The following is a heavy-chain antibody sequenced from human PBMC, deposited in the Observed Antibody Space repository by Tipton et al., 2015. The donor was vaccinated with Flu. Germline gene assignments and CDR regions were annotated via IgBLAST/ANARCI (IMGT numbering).Heavy chain of an antibody. CDR3: ARERTYYYGSGSYTNWFDP. J-gene: IGHJ5*02. CDR2: IYYSGST. D-gene: IGHD3-10*01. Sequence: TLSLTCTVSGGSISSSSYYWGWIRQPPGKGLEWIGSIYYSGSTYYNPSLKSRVTISVDTSKNQFSLKLGSVTAADTAVYYCARERTYYYGSGSYTNWFDPRGQGTLVTVSS. V-gene: IGHV4-39*07. CDR1: GGSISSSSYY.